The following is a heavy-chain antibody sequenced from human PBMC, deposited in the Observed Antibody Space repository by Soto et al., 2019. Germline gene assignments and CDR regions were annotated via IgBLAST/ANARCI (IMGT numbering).Heavy chain of an antibody. CDR2: IYPADSDT. V-gene: IGHV5-51*01. CDR1: GYTFSTYW. J-gene: IGHJ4*02. D-gene: IGHD1-1*01. Sequence: PGESLKISCQGFGYTFSTYWIGWVRQKPGQGLEWMGAIYPADSDTRYTPSFEGHVTFSADKSLSTAYLQWNSLRASDTARYYWARRRAWKDGFDFWGQGVLVTVSS. CDR3: ARRRAWKDGFDF.